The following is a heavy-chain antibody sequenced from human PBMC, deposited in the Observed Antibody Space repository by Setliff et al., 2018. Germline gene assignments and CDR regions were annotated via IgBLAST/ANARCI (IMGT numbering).Heavy chain of an antibody. CDR1: GGSINNYY. Sequence: SETLSLTCTVSGGSINNYYWSWIRQPAGKGLEWIGRVYSNVGTNFNPSLKSRVTMSVDASKNQISLKLMSVTAADTAVYYCARMSGFQYMDVWGKGTTVTVSS. J-gene: IGHJ6*03. CDR2: VYSNVGT. D-gene: IGHD3-3*01. V-gene: IGHV4-4*07. CDR3: ARMSGFQYMDV.